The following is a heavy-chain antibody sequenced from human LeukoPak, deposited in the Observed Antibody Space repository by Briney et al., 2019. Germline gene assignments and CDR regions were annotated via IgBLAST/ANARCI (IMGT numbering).Heavy chain of an antibody. J-gene: IGHJ5*02. D-gene: IGHD5-12*01. CDR3: ARDLGYSGYDYLGFDP. Sequence: GGSLRLSCAASGFTFSSYEMNWVRQAPGKGLGWVSYISSSGSTIYYADSVKGRFTISRDNAKNSLNLQMNSLRAEDTAVYYCARDLGYSGYDYLGFDPWGQGTLVTVSS. V-gene: IGHV3-48*03. CDR1: GFTFSSYE. CDR2: ISSSGSTI.